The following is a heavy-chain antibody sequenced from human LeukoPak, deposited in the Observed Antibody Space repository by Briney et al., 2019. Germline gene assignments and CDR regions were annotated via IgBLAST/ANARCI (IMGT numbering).Heavy chain of an antibody. J-gene: IGHJ4*02. D-gene: IGHD2-15*01. CDR3: ARASLSIGGYSSFDY. Sequence: SETLSLTCTVSGASIRRHYWSWIRQSAGKGLEWMGRIYQSGSNSENTNYNPSLESRVTVAADTSNNQFSLTLNSVTAADTAVYYRARASLSIGGYSSFDYWGQGILVTVSS. V-gene: IGHV4-4*07. CDR2: IYQSGSNSENT. CDR1: GASIRRHY.